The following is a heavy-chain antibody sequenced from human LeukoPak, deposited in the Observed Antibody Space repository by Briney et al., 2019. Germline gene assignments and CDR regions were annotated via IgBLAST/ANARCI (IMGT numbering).Heavy chain of an antibody. V-gene: IGHV4-59*01. J-gene: IGHJ4*02. D-gene: IGHD4-11*01. Sequence: SETLSLTCTVSGGPIRGSYWSWIRQPPGKGLEWIGHIYDSGSTNYNPSLKSRVTISVDTSKNQLSLKLSSVTAADTAVYYCARESDDSDYGWGYWGQRTLVTASS. CDR2: IYDSGST. CDR3: ARESDDSDYGWGY. CDR1: GGPIRGSY.